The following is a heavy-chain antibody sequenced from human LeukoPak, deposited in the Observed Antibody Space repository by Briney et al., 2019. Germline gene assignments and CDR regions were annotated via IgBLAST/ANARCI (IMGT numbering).Heavy chain of an antibody. CDR1: GFTFSSYG. V-gene: IGHV3-30*03. D-gene: IGHD6-13*01. Sequence: GGSLRLSCAASGFTFSSYGMHWVRQAPGKGLEWVAVISYDGSNKYYADSVKGRFTISRDNSKNTLYLQMNSLRAEDTAVYYCATPGAAAGPGSEYFQHWGQGTLVTVSS. CDR3: ATPGAAAGPGSEYFQH. J-gene: IGHJ1*01. CDR2: ISYDGSNK.